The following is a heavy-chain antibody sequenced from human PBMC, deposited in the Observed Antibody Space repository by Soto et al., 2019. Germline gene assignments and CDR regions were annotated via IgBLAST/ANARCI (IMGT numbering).Heavy chain of an antibody. CDR2: IWLDGRNK. CDR3: GRASGTTTVTRGGMDV. Sequence: QVQLVESGGGVVQPGTSLRLSCGASRFSFSSYGMHWVRQAPGKGLEWVAVIWLDGRNKYYADSVKGRFTISRDDSKNTLYLQMNSLRDEDTAVYYCGRASGTTTVTRGGMDVWGQGTTVTVSS. D-gene: IGHD4-17*01. CDR1: RFSFSSYG. J-gene: IGHJ6*02. V-gene: IGHV3-33*01.